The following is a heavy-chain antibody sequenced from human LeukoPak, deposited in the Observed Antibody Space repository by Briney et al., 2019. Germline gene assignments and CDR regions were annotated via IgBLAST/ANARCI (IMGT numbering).Heavy chain of an antibody. V-gene: IGHV1-18*01. Sequence: GASVKVSCKASGYTFTSYGISWVRQAPGQGLEWMGWISAYNGNTDYAQKLQGRVTMTTDTSTSTAYMELSSLRSEDTAVYYCATVREDYYFDYWGQGTLVTVSS. D-gene: IGHD3-16*01. J-gene: IGHJ4*02. CDR2: ISAYNGNT. CDR1: GYTFTSYG. CDR3: ATVREDYYFDY.